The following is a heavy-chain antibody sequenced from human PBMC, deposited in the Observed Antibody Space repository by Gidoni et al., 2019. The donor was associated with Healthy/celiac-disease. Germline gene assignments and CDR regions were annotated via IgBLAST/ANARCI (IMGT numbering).Heavy chain of an antibody. CDR3: ARGGDSNSRYYFDY. CDR1: GGSISSYY. D-gene: IGHD2-21*02. V-gene: IGHV4-59*01. J-gene: IGHJ4*02. Sequence: QVQLQESGPGLVKPSATLSLTCTVAGGSISSYYWSWIRQPPGKGLEWIGYIYYSGSTNYNPSLKSRVTISVDTSKNQFSLKLSSVTAADTGVYYCARGGDSNSRYYFDYWGQGTLVTVSS. CDR2: IYYSGST.